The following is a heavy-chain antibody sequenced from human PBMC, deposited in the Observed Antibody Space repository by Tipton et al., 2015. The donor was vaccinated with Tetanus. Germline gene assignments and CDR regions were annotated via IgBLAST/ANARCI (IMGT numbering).Heavy chain of an antibody. Sequence: TLSLTCTVSGASIGSISYYWSWIRQPPGKGLEWIGYTYYSGSTGYNPSLKSRVTISIDSSKNQFSLKLTSVTAADTAVYYCARANNEYPKKGPFDYWGQGARVIVSS. V-gene: IGHV4-61*01. CDR3: ARANNEYPKKGPFDY. J-gene: IGHJ4*02. D-gene: IGHD1/OR15-1a*01. CDR1: GASIGSISYY. CDR2: TYYSGST.